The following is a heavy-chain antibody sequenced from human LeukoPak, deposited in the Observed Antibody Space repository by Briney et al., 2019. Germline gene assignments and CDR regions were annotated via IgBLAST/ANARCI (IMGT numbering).Heavy chain of an antibody. CDR1: GFTFSNHA. CDR3: ARRGESTTYGDYRFDY. Sequence: GGSLRLSCAASGFTFSNHAMSWVRQAPGRGLERVSAISGSSGLTYYADSVKGRFTISRDNSKNTLFLQMNSLRAEDTAVYYCARRGESTTYGDYRFDYWGQGTLVTVSS. D-gene: IGHD4-17*01. V-gene: IGHV3-23*01. CDR2: ISGSSGLT. J-gene: IGHJ4*02.